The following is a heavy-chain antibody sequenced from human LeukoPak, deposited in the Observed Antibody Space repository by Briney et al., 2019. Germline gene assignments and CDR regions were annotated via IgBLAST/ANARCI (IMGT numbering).Heavy chain of an antibody. J-gene: IGHJ4*02. CDR1: GFSFSVFA. CDR3: ARGRTQAYGSGTYTDY. D-gene: IGHD3-10*01. CDR2: ISSSGGNT. Sequence: GGSLRLSCAASGFSFSVFAMHWVRQAPGKGLEFVSAISSSGGNTYYANSVEGRFTISRDNSKNTLYLQMGSLRTEDMAIYYCARGRTQAYGSGTYTDYWGQGTLVTVSS. V-gene: IGHV3-64*01.